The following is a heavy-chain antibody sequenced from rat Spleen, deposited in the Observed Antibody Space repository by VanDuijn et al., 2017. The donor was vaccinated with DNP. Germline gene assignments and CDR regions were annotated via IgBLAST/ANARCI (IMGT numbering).Heavy chain of an antibody. CDR2: ISTGGGNT. CDR3: ARLPIYYYSSFTFAY. Sequence: EVQLVESGGGLVQPGRSLKLSCAASGITFSNYGMAWVRQAPTRGLEWVASISTGGGNTYYRDSVKGRFTISRDNSKNTQYLQMDSLRSEDTAAYYGARLPIYYYSSFTFAYWGQGTLVTVSS. CDR1: GITFSNYG. D-gene: IGHD1-2*01. J-gene: IGHJ3*01. V-gene: IGHV5S13*01.